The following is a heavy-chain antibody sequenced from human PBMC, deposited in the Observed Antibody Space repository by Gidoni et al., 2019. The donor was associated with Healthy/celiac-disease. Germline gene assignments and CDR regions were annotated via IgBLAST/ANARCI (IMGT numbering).Heavy chain of an antibody. V-gene: IGHV1-69*01. D-gene: IGHD2-15*01. Sequence: QVQLVQSGAEVKKPGSSVKVSCKASGGPFSSYAISWVRQAPGQGLEWMGGIIPIFGTANYAQKFQGRVTITADESTSTAYMELSSLRSEDTAVYYCARDRGVCSGGSCYRFDPWGQGTLVTVSS. J-gene: IGHJ5*02. CDR3: ARDRGVCSGGSCYRFDP. CDR2: IIPIFGTA. CDR1: GGPFSSYA.